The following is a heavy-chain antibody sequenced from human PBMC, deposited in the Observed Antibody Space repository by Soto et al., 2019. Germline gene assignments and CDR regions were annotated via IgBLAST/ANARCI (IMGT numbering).Heavy chain of an antibody. CDR2: ISGSGGST. J-gene: IGHJ6*02. Sequence: EVQLLESGGGLVQPGGSLRLSCAASGFTFSSYAMSWVRQAPGKGLEWVSAISGSGGSTYYADSVKGRFTISRDNSKNTLYLQMNSLRAEDTAVYYCAKKITSMGDIVVVPAANYGMDVWGQGTTVTVSS. CDR1: GFTFSSYA. CDR3: AKKITSMGDIVVVPAANYGMDV. D-gene: IGHD2-2*01. V-gene: IGHV3-23*01.